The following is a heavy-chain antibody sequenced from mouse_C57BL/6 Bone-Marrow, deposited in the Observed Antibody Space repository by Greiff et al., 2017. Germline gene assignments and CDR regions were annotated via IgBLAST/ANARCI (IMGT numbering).Heavy chain of an antibody. J-gene: IGHJ1*03. CDR1: GYTFTSYW. Sequence: VQLQQPGAELVKPGASVQMSCKASGYTFTSYWITWVKQRTGQGLEWIGDIYPGSGSTNYNEKFKSKATLTVDTSSSTAYMQLRSLTSEDSAVYYCARPYDSNYWYFDVWGTGTTVTGSS. CDR3: ARPYDSNYWYFDV. V-gene: IGHV1-55*01. D-gene: IGHD2-5*01. CDR2: IYPGSGST.